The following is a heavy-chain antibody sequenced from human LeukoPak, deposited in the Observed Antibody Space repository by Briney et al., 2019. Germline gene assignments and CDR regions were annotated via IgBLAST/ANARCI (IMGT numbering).Heavy chain of an antibody. CDR3: VRGHVTAASFDY. CDR2: IERDSGGT. J-gene: IGHJ4*02. V-gene: IGHV1-2*02. Sequence: ASVKVSCKASGYTFTGYYILWVRQAPGQGLEWMGWIERDSGGTNYAQKFQGRVTMTRDTSITTAYMELSRLRSDDTAVYYCVRGHVTAASFDYWGQGTLVTVSS. CDR1: GYTFTGYY. D-gene: IGHD5-18*01.